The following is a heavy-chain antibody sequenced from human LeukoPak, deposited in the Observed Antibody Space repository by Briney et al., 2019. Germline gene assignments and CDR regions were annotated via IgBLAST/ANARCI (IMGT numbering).Heavy chain of an antibody. CDR2: INWNGGST. CDR1: GFTFDDYG. D-gene: IGHD3-10*01. J-gene: IGHJ4*02. V-gene: IGHV3-20*04. Sequence: GGSLRLSCAASGFTFDDYGMSWVRQAPGKGLEWVSGINWNGGSTGYADSVKGRFTISRDNAKNSLYLQMNSLRAEDTALYYCARAREGFGELLYYFDYWGQGTLVTVSS. CDR3: ARAREGFGELLYYFDY.